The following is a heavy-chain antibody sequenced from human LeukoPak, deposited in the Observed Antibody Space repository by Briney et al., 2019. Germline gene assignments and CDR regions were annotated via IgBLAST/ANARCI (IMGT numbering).Heavy chain of an antibody. CDR2: IFHSWST. J-gene: IGHJ3*01. CDR1: DDSIRSYY. V-gene: IGHV4-59*01. CDR3: ARDSHAAFDV. Sequence: PSETLSLTCTVSDDSIRSYYWSWIRHSPRKGLEWIGYIFHSWSTNYNPYLKSRVTISVDTSKNQFSLKLTSVTAADTALYYCARDSHAAFDVWGEGTLVTVSS.